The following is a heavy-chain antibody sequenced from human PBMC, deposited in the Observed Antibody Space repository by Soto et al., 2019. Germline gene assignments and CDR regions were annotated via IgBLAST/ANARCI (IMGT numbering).Heavy chain of an antibody. Sequence: QVQLVQSGAEVKKPGASVKVSCKASGYTFTNYAIHGVRQAPGLGLEWRGWINGGKGNTEYSQKFQDRVTITRDTSASTAYKELASLRFEDSAVYYCARMVFGSRGWYDHWGQGTLVTVSS. J-gene: IGHJ4*02. V-gene: IGHV1-3*01. CDR1: GYTFTNYA. D-gene: IGHD3-16*01. CDR3: ARMVFGSRGWYDH. CDR2: INGGKGNT.